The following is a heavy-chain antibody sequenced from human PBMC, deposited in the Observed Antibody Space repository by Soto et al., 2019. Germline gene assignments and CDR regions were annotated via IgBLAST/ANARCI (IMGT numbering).Heavy chain of an antibody. Sequence: ASVKVSCKASGYTFTSYGISWVRQAPGQGLEWMGWISAYNGNTNYAQKLQGRVTMTTDTSTSTAYMELRSLRSDDTAVYYCARNRGYGGDYYYYGMDVWGQGTTVTVSS. V-gene: IGHV1-18*01. CDR3: ARNRGYGGDYYYYGMDV. CDR2: ISAYNGNT. D-gene: IGHD4-17*01. J-gene: IGHJ6*02. CDR1: GYTFTSYG.